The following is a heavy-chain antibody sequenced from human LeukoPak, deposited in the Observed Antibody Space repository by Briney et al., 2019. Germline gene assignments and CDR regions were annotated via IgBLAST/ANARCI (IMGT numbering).Heavy chain of an antibody. V-gene: IGHV3-21*01. D-gene: IGHD3-3*01. Sequence: GGSLRLSCAASGFTFSSYSMNWVRQAPGKGLEWVSSISSSSSYIYYADSVKGRFTISRDNAENSLYLQMNSLRAEDTAVYYCARADYDFWSGYYNDYWGQGTLVTVSS. CDR2: ISSSSSYI. J-gene: IGHJ4*02. CDR1: GFTFSSYS. CDR3: ARADYDFWSGYYNDY.